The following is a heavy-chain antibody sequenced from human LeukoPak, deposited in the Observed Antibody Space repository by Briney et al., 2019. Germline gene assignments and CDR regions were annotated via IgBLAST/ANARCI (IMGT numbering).Heavy chain of an antibody. CDR2: IKSKTDGGTT. Sequence: GGSLRLSCAASGFTFSNAWMSWVRQAPGKGLEWVGRIKSKTDGGTTDYAAPVKGRFTISRDDSKNTLYLQMNRLKTEDTAVYFCTKTLQYIQLWSNYYGMDVWGQGTTVTVSS. CDR1: GFTFSNAW. J-gene: IGHJ6*02. V-gene: IGHV3-15*01. D-gene: IGHD5-18*01. CDR3: TKTLQYIQLWSNYYGMDV.